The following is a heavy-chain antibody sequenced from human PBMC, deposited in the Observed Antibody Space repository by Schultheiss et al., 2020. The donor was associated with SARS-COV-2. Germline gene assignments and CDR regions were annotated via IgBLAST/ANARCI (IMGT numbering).Heavy chain of an antibody. CDR2: IYYSGST. Sequence: SETLSLTCTVSGGSISSSSYYWSWIRQPPGKGLEWIGYIYYSGSTNYNPSLKSRVTISVDTSKNQFSLKLSSVTAADTAVYYCAREGDGIDYWGQGTLVTVSS. D-gene: IGHD5-24*01. V-gene: IGHV4-61*01. CDR1: GGSISSSSYY. J-gene: IGHJ4*02. CDR3: AREGDGIDY.